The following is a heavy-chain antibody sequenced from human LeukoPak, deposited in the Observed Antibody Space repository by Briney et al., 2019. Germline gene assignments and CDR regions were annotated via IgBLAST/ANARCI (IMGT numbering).Heavy chain of an antibody. CDR3: AREGRFTMVRGVIITQDAFDI. CDR1: GYTFTSYD. D-gene: IGHD3-10*01. V-gene: IGHV1-8*03. Sequence: GASVKVSCKASGYTFTSYDINWVRQATGQGLEWMGWMNPNSGNTGYAQKFQGRVTITRNTSISTAYMELSSLRSEDTAVYYCAREGRFTMVRGVIITQDAFDIWGQGTMVTVSS. J-gene: IGHJ3*02. CDR2: MNPNSGNT.